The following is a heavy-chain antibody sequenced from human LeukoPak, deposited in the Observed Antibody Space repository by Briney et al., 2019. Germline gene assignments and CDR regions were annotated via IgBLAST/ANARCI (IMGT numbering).Heavy chain of an antibody. Sequence: KSSETLSLTCTVSGGSISSSTYYWGWIRQPPGKGLEWIGSIYYSGSTYYNPSLKSRVTISVDTSKNQFSLKLSSVTAADTAVYYCARYGTCDSCSCYHFDYWGQGTLVTVSS. V-gene: IGHV4-39*01. D-gene: IGHD6-13*01. CDR3: ARYGTCDSCSCYHFDY. J-gene: IGHJ4*02. CDR1: GGSISSSTYY. CDR2: IYYSGST.